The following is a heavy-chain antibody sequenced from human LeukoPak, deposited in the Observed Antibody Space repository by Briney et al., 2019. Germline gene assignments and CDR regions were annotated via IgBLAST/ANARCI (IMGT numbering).Heavy chain of an antibody. CDR3: AKNGDRGAYCSGGTCYPYYYHYMDV. Sequence: SETLSLTCTVSGGSISSYYWNWIRLPPGKGLEWIGYIYSSGSTIYNPSLKSRVTISIDTSRNQFSLRLSSVTAADTAVYYCAKNGDRGAYCSGGTCYPYYYHYMDVWGKGTTVT. CDR2: IYSSGST. J-gene: IGHJ6*03. CDR1: GGSISSYY. D-gene: IGHD2-15*01. V-gene: IGHV4-59*03.